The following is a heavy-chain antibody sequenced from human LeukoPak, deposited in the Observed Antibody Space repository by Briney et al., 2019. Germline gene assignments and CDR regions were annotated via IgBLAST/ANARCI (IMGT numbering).Heavy chain of an antibody. CDR3: ARASTIDY. D-gene: IGHD2-2*01. V-gene: IGHV3-7*01. CDR1: GFTFTSYW. J-gene: IGHJ4*02. Sequence: GGSLRLSCAASGFTFTSYWMTWVRQAPGEGLEWVANIKQDGSGKYYVDSVKGRFTISRDNAKNSLYLQMNSLRAEDTAVYYCARASTIDYWGQGTLVTVSS. CDR2: IKQDGSGK.